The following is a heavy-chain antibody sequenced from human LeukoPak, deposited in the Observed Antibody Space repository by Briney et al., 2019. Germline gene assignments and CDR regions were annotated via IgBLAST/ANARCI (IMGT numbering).Heavy chain of an antibody. J-gene: IGHJ5*02. CDR3: AKDIGWFDP. V-gene: IGHV3-23*01. CDR1: GFTFRSYA. Sequence: GGSLRLSCAASGFTFRSYAMNWVRQAPGKGQEWVSAISGTGDSPHYADSVKGRFTISRDNSKNTLYLQMNSLRAEDTAFYYCAKDIGWFDPWGQGTLVTVSS. CDR2: ISGTGDSP.